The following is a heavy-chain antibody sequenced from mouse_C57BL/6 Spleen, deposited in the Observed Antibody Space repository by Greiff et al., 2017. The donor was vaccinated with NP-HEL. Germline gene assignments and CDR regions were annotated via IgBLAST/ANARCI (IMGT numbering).Heavy chain of an antibody. CDR1: GYTFTSYW. CDR2: IDPSDSET. CDR3: AREIGYYGMAY. J-gene: IGHJ3*01. Sequence: QVQLKQPGAELVRPGSSVKLSCKASGYTFTSYWMHWVKQRPIQGLEWIGNIDPSDSETHYNQKFKDKATLTVDKSSSTAYMQLSSLTSEDSAVYYCAREIGYYGMAYWGQGTLVTVSA. V-gene: IGHV1-52*01. D-gene: IGHD2-1*01.